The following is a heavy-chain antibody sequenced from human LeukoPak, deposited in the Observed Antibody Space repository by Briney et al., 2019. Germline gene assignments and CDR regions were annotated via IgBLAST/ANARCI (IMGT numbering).Heavy chain of an antibody. CDR1: GYTFTGYY. CDR3: ARARYSSGWASDY. Sequence: ASVKVSCKASGYTFTGYYMHWVRQAPGQGLEWMGWINPNSGGTNYAKKFQGRVTMTRDTSISTAYMELSRLRSDDTAVYYCARARYSSGWASDYWGQGTLVTVSS. CDR2: INPNSGGT. D-gene: IGHD6-19*01. J-gene: IGHJ4*02. V-gene: IGHV1-2*02.